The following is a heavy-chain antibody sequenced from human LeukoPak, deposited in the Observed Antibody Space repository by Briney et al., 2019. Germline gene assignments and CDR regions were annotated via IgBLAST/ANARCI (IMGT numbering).Heavy chain of an antibody. CDR3: ATAGPYYDILTGYSTTRGAFDI. Sequence: SETLSLTCAVYGGSFSGYYWSWIRQPPGKGLEWIGEINHSGSTNYNPSLKSRVTISVDTSKNQFSLKLSSVTAADTAVHYCATAGPYYDILTGYSTTRGAFDIWGQGTMVTVSS. D-gene: IGHD3-9*01. V-gene: IGHV4-34*01. J-gene: IGHJ3*02. CDR2: INHSGST. CDR1: GGSFSGYY.